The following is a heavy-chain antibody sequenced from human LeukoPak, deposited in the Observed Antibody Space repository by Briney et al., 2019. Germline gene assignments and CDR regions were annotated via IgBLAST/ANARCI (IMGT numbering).Heavy chain of an antibody. V-gene: IGHV3-21*01. D-gene: IGHD6-13*01. Sequence: PGGSLRLSCAASGFTFSSYNMNWVRQAPGKGLEWVSSTTSSSSYIYYADSVKGRFTISRDNAKNSLYLQMNSLRAEDTAVYYCARAAIAAARIYYYMDVWGKGTTVTVSS. J-gene: IGHJ6*03. CDR1: GFTFSSYN. CDR2: TTSSSSYI. CDR3: ARAAIAAARIYYYMDV.